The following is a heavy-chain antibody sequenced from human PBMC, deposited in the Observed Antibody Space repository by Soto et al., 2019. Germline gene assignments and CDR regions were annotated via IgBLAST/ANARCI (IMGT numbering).Heavy chain of an antibody. CDR1: GGTFSSYA. Sequence: ASVKVSCKASGGTFSSYAISWVRQAPGQGLEWMGGIIPIFGTANYAQKFQGRVTITADESTSTAYMELSSLRSEDTAVYYCARIWRPRTIYGMDVWGQGTTVTVSS. V-gene: IGHV1-69*13. D-gene: IGHD1-7*01. J-gene: IGHJ6*02. CDR2: IIPIFGTA. CDR3: ARIWRPRTIYGMDV.